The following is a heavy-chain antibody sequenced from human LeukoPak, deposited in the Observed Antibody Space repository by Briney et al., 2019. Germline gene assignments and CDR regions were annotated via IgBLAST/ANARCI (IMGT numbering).Heavy chain of an antibody. Sequence: GSLRLSCAASGFTFSTYWMNWVRQAPGKGMGWVANIKHDGSEINYMDSVKGRLTISRDNAKNSLYLQMNSLRTEDTAVYYCARGYCSSTSCYKNWFDPWGQGTLVTVSS. D-gene: IGHD2-2*02. J-gene: IGHJ5*02. CDR1: GFTFSTYW. CDR2: IKHDGSEI. CDR3: ARGYCSSTSCYKNWFDP. V-gene: IGHV3-7*05.